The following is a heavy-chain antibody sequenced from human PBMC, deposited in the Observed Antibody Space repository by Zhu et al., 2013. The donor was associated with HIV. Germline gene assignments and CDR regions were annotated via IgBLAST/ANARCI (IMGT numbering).Heavy chain of an antibody. CDR1: GDTFTSYY. V-gene: IGHV1-46*01. CDR3: ARDRSEKQLLADYYYYGLDV. CDR2: INPSGGST. D-gene: IGHD1-26*01. Sequence: QVQLVQSGAEVKKPGASVKVSCKTSGDTFTSYYMHWVRQAPGQGLEWMGIINPSGGSTSYAQKFQGRVTMTRDTSTRTFYMELSSLRSEDTAVYYCARDRSEKQLLADYYYYGLDVWGQGTTVTVSS. J-gene: IGHJ6*02.